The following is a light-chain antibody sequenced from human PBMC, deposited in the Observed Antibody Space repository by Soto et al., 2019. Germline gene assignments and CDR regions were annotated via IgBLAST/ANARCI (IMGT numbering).Light chain of an antibody. V-gene: IGKV3-15*01. CDR3: QQDSSWPLT. J-gene: IGKJ4*01. CDR1: QDIRSS. Sequence: EIVMTQSPATLSVSPVERVTLSCRASQDIRSSLAWYQQKPGQAPRLLIYGASIRATGVPATFSGSGSGTEFTLRISRLQSEHLGVYYFQQDSSWPLTFGGGTKVEIK. CDR2: GAS.